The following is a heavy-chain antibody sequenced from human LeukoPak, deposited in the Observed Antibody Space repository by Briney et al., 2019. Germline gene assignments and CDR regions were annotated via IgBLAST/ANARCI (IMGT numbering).Heavy chain of an antibody. CDR3: ARGFVVSEDAFDI. CDR2: INSDGSST. D-gene: IGHD2-21*01. Sequence: PGGSLRLSCAASGFTFSSYWMHWVRQAPGKGLVWVSRINSDGSSTSYADSVKGRFTISRDNAKNTLYLQMNSLRAEDTAVYYCARGFVVSEDAFDIWGQGTMVTVSS. J-gene: IGHJ3*02. V-gene: IGHV3-74*01. CDR1: GFTFSSYW.